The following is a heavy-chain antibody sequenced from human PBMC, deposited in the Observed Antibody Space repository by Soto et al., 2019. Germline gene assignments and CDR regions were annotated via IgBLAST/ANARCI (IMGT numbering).Heavy chain of an antibody. CDR2: ISGSGGST. V-gene: IGHV3-23*01. CDR1: RFTFCSSA. Sequence: PGVTMRRSCATTRFTFCSSARSCIRQAPGKGLEWVSAISGSGGSTYYADSVKGRFTISRDNSKNTLYLQMNSLRAEDTAVYYCAKDLGYCSSTSCYTDYWGQGT. CDR3: AKDLGYCSSTSCYTDY. D-gene: IGHD2-2*01. J-gene: IGHJ4*02.